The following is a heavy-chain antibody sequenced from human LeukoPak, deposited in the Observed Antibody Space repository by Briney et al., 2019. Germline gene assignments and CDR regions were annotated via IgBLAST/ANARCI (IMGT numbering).Heavy chain of an antibody. Sequence: SGGSLRLSCAASGFIFSNYAMSWVRQAPGKGLEWVSVISGSGGITYYADSVKGRFTISRDNSKNTLHLQMNSLRGEDTAVYYCAKAILMATLHYHYMDVWGKGTTVTISS. CDR2: ISGSGGIT. J-gene: IGHJ6*03. V-gene: IGHV3-23*01. CDR1: GFIFSNYA. D-gene: IGHD5-24*01. CDR3: AKAILMATLHYHYMDV.